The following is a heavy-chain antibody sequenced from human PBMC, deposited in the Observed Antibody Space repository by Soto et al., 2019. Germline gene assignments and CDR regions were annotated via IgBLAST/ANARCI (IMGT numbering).Heavy chain of an antibody. V-gene: IGHV4-34*01. J-gene: IGHJ4*02. D-gene: IGHD2-15*01. CDR2: INHTGSP. Sequence: SETLSLTCAVYGGSLSGYYWTWIRQPPGKGLEWIGEINHTGSPNYNPSLKSRVTISVDTSKYQISLKLNSVTAADTAVYYCARGTVVPPLVYWGRGTLVTVSS. CDR1: GGSLSGYY. CDR3: ARGTVVPPLVY.